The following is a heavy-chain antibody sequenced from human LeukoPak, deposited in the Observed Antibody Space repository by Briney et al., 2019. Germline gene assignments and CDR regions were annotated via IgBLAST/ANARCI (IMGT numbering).Heavy chain of an antibody. Sequence: GGSLRLSCATSGFIFSHHGMNWVRQAPGKGLEWVSGIRADAVTTYYADSVKGRFTISRDNSKNTLYLQMNSLRAEDTAVYYCAKDRDYYDSSGYSFSWYFDLWGRGTLVTVSS. CDR2: IRADAVTT. CDR3: AKDRDYYDSSGYSFSWYFDL. CDR1: GFIFSHHG. V-gene: IGHV3-23*01. D-gene: IGHD3-22*01. J-gene: IGHJ2*01.